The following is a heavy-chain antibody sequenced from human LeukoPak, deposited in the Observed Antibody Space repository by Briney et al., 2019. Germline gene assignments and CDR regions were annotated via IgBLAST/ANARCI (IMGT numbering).Heavy chain of an antibody. CDR2: ISSSSSYI. J-gene: IGHJ5*02. D-gene: IGHD4-23*01. CDR3: ANDYGGNSGWFDP. CDR1: GFTFSSYS. V-gene: IGHV3-21*01. Sequence: GGSLRLSCAASGFTFSSYSMNWVRQAPGKGLEWVSSISSSSSYIYYADSVKGRFTISRDNAKNSLYLQMNSLRAEDTAVYYCANDYGGNSGWFDPWGQGTLVTVSS.